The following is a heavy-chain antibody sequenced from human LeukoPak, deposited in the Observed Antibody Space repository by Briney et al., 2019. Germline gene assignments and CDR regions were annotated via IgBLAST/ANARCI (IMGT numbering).Heavy chain of an antibody. Sequence: SETLSLTCSVSGGSISSYYWSWIRQPPGKGLEWIGEINHSGSTNYNPSLKSRVTISVDTSKNQFSLKLSSVTAADTAVYYCAREHYYDSSGYQTDAFDIWGQGTMVTVSS. CDR1: GGSISSYY. J-gene: IGHJ3*02. V-gene: IGHV4-34*01. D-gene: IGHD3-22*01. CDR2: INHSGST. CDR3: AREHYYDSSGYQTDAFDI.